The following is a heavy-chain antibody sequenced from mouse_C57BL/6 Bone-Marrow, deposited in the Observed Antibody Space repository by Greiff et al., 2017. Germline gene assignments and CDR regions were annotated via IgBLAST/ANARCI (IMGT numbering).Heavy chain of an antibody. Sequence: QVQLQQSGPELVKPGASVKISCKASGYAFSSSWMNWVKQRPGKGLEWIGRIYPGGGDTNYNGKFKGKATLTADKSSSTAYMQLSSLTSEDSAVYFCARSGLRATVVATGDYWGQGTTLTVSS. CDR2: IYPGGGDT. D-gene: IGHD1-1*01. J-gene: IGHJ2*01. V-gene: IGHV1-82*01. CDR3: ARSGLRATVVATGDY. CDR1: GYAFSSSW.